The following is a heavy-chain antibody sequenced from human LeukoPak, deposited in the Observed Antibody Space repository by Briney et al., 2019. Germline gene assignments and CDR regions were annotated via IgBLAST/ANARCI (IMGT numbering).Heavy chain of an antibody. CDR2: ITTSSTYI. Sequence: GGSLRLSCAASGFSFSDYNMNWVRQAPGKALEWVSSITTSSTYIYYGDSVKGRFTISRDNAKNSLYLQMNGLRAEDTAVYYCASSRYDSSGYYGIIGYWGQGTLVTVSS. CDR3: ASSRYDSSGYYGIIGY. CDR1: GFSFSDYN. V-gene: IGHV3-21*01. D-gene: IGHD3-22*01. J-gene: IGHJ4*02.